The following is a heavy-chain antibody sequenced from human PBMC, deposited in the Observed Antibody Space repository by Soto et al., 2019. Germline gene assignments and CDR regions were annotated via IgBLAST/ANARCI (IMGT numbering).Heavy chain of an antibody. J-gene: IGHJ4*02. D-gene: IGHD4-17*01. V-gene: IGHV3-23*01. CDR3: AKGRWTTSIFDY. CDR2: IRGSGDFT. Sequence: EVHLLESGGGLVQPGGSLRLSCVASGFTFSLDAMSWVRQAPGKGLEWVSLIRGSGDFTEYAGSVKGRFTVSRDNSKNTVFLQMNSLRDDDTAVYYCAKGRWTTSIFDYWGQGILVTVSS. CDR1: GFTFSLDA.